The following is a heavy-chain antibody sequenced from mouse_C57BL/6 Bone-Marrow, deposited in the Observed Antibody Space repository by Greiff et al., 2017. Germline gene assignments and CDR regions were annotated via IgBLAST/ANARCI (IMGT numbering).Heavy chain of an antibody. CDR3: ARLGYYGSSFYWDFDV. CDR2: ISSGSSTI. V-gene: IGHV5-17*01. J-gene: IGHJ1*03. D-gene: IGHD1-1*01. CDR1: GFTFSDYG. Sequence: VQLKESGGGLVKPGGSLKLSCAASGFTFSDYGMHWVRQAPEKGLEWVAYISSGSSTIYYADTVKGRFTLSRDNAKNTLFLQLTSLRSEDTAMYYCARLGYYGSSFYWDFDVWGTGTTVTVSS.